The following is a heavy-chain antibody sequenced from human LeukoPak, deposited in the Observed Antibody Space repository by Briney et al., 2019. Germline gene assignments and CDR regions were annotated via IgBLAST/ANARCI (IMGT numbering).Heavy chain of an antibody. CDR2: TSGSGGST. CDR3: AKESEHIVVVIAIGYFDY. J-gene: IGHJ4*02. V-gene: IGHV3-23*01. CDR1: GFTFSSYA. D-gene: IGHD2-21*01. Sequence: GGSLRLSCAASGFTFSSYAMSWVRQAPGKGLEWVSATSGSGGSTYYADSVKGRFTISRDNSKNTLYLQMNSLRAEDTAVYYCAKESEHIVVVIAIGYFDYWGQGTLVTVSS.